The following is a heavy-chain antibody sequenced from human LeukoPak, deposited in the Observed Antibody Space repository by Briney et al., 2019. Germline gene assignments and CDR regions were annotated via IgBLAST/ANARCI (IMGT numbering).Heavy chain of an antibody. CDR3: ARVDLGIAAAGIDY. J-gene: IGHJ4*02. Sequence: PGGSLRLSCAASGFTFSSYWMHWVRQAPGKGLVWVSRIDSDGSTRNYADSVKGRFTISRDNAKNTVYLQMSSLRAEDTAVYYCARVDLGIAAAGIDYWGQGTLVTVSS. D-gene: IGHD6-13*01. CDR2: IDSDGSTR. V-gene: IGHV3-74*01. CDR1: GFTFSSYW.